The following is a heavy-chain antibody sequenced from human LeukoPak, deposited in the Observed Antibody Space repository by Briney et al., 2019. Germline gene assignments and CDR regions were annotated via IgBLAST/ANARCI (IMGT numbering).Heavy chain of an antibody. V-gene: IGHV4-39*07. CDR2: IYYSGST. D-gene: IGHD3-9*01. Sequence: SETLSLTCTVSGGSISSSSYYWGWIRQPPGKGLEWIGSIYYSGSTYYNPSLKSRVTISVDTSKNQFSLKLSSVTAADTAVYYCARYSYDILTGYPKGWFDPWGQGTLVTVSS. CDR1: GGSISSSSYY. CDR3: ARYSYDILTGYPKGWFDP. J-gene: IGHJ5*02.